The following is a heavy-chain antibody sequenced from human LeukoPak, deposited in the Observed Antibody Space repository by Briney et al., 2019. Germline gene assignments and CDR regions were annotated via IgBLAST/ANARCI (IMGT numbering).Heavy chain of an antibody. Sequence: GGSLRLSCAASGFTFSSYWMSWVRQAPGKGLEWVANIKQDGSEKYYVDSVKGRFTISRDNAKNSLYLQRNSLRAEDTAVYYCARDDYYGSGSYAFDIWGQGTMVTVSS. V-gene: IGHV3-7*01. CDR2: IKQDGSEK. D-gene: IGHD3-10*01. CDR3: ARDDYYGSGSYAFDI. J-gene: IGHJ3*02. CDR1: GFTFSSYW.